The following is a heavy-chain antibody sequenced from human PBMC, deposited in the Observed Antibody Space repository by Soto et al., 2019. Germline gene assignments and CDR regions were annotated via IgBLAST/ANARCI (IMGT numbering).Heavy chain of an antibody. Sequence: ASVKVSCKASGGTFSRNAISWVRQAPGQRLEWMGGIIPLFHAPNYAQKFQGRVTITADESTSIVFMEMSSLRFEDTAVYYCARSRAAAPPRVGMDVWGQGTTVTVSS. CDR1: GGTFSRNA. D-gene: IGHD6-13*01. CDR3: ARSRAAAPPRVGMDV. V-gene: IGHV1-69*13. CDR2: IIPLFHAP. J-gene: IGHJ6*02.